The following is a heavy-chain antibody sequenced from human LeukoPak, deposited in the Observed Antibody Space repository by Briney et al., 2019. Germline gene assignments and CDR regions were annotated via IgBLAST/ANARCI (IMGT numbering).Heavy chain of an antibody. V-gene: IGHV4-30-4*01. J-gene: IGHJ6*03. CDR3: ARFVGEQRKSGTSTKYYMDV. Sequence: PSQTLSLTCTVSGGSISSGDYYWSWIRQPPGKGLEWIGEINHSGSTNYNPSLKSRVTISVDTSKNQFSLKLSSVTAADTAVYYCARFVGEQRKSGTSTKYYMDVWGKGTTVTVSS. CDR1: GGSISSGDYY. CDR2: INHSGST. D-gene: IGHD3-16*01.